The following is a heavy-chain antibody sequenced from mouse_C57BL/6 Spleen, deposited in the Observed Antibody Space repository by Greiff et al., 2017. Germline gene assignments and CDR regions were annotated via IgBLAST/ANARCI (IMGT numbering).Heavy chain of an antibody. D-gene: IGHD1-1*01. CDR3: ARLTNYYYAMDY. Sequence: VKLQESGPELVKPGASVKISCKASGYAFSSSWMNWVKQRPGKGLEWIGRIYPGDGDTNYNGKFKGKATLTADKSSSTAYMQLSSLTSEDSAVYFCARLTNYYYAMDYWGQGTSVTVSS. V-gene: IGHV1-82*01. CDR1: GYAFSSSW. J-gene: IGHJ4*01. CDR2: IYPGDGDT.